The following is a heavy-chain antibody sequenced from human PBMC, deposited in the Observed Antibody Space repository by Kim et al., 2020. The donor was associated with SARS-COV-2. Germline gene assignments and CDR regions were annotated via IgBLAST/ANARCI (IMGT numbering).Heavy chain of an antibody. CDR3: AREGDSGYDLPYYYYYMDV. J-gene: IGHJ6*03. V-gene: IGHV6-1*01. D-gene: IGHD5-12*01. CDR2: TYYRSKWYN. Sequence: SQTLSLTCAISGDSVSSNSAAWNWIRQSPSRGLEWLGRTYYRSKWYNDYAVSVKSRITINPDTSKNQFSLQLNSVTPEDTAVYYCAREGDSGYDLPYYYYYMDVWRKGTTLTVSS. CDR1: GDSVSSNSAA.